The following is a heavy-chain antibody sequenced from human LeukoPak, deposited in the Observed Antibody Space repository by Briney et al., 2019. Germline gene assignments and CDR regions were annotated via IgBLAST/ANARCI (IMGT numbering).Heavy chain of an antibody. CDR3: ANLQKYYDILTGYYNDY. D-gene: IGHD3-9*01. V-gene: IGHV3-23*01. CDR1: GFTFRSYA. J-gene: IGHJ4*02. CDR2: ISRSGDST. Sequence: GGSLRLSCAASGFTFRSYAMTWVRQAPGKGLEWVSAISRSGDSTYLADSVKGRFTVSRDNSKNTVYLQMNSLRAEDTAVYYCANLQKYYDILTGYYNDYWGQGTLVTVSS.